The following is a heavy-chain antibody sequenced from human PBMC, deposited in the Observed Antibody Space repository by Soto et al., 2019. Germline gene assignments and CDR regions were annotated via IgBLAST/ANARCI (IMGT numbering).Heavy chain of an antibody. CDR1: RMTLSSYA. CDR3: AKDRDWNLHAY. J-gene: IGHJ4*02. V-gene: IGHV3-23*01. D-gene: IGHD1-1*01. Sequence: PGGSLRRSCAASRMTLSSYAMSAPRQATGKGLEWVSAIIGSGGSTYYADSVKGRFTIPRDNSKNTLYLQMNSLRAEDTAVYYCAKDRDWNLHAYWGQGTLVTVSS. CDR2: IIGSGGST.